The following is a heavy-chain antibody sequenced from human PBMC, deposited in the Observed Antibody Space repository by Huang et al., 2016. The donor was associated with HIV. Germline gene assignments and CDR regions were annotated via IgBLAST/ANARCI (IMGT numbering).Heavy chain of an antibody. Sequence: QVQLEQSGPAVRKPGSSVKVSCQASGGSFSDQIISWVRQAPGQRFEWMGGIIPRFRAPAYAQKFKGRVTMTADESTATIYMELNSLTSEDTAVYYCAMSLRYQYDSRSYWGRYFDYWGQGTLVTVSS. CDR1: GGSFSDQI. J-gene: IGHJ4*02. D-gene: IGHD3-16*01. CDR2: IIPRFRAP. V-gene: IGHV1-69*01. CDR3: AMSLRYQYDSRSYWGRYFDY.